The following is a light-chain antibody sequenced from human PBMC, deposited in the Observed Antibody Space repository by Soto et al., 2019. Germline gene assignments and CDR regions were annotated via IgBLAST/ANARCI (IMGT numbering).Light chain of an antibody. CDR2: GAS. CDR3: QQYGSSSS. J-gene: IGKJ5*01. V-gene: IGKV3-20*01. CDR1: QSVSSSY. Sequence: ESVLTQSPGTLSLSPGERATLACRASQSVSSSYLAWYQQKPGQAPRLLIYGASSRPTGIPDRFSGSGSGTDFTLTISRLETEDFAVYYCQQYGSSSSFGQGTRLEIK.